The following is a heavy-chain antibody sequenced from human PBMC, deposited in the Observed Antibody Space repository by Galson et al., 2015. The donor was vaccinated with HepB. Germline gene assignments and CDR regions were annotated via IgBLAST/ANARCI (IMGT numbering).Heavy chain of an antibody. CDR1: GFTFSDYY. CDR2: ISRSGSTI. V-gene: IGHV3-11*01. Sequence: SLRLSCAASGFTFSDYYMSWIRQAPGKGLEWVSYISRSGSTIYYADSVKGRFTISRDNAKYSLYLQMNSLRAEDTAVYYCAREGPGSSVLRYFDHDYWGQGTLVTVSS. D-gene: IGHD3-9*01. CDR3: AREGPGSSVLRYFDHDY. J-gene: IGHJ4*02.